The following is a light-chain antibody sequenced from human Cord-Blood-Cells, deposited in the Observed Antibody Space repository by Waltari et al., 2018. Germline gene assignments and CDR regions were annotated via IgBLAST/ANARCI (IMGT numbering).Light chain of an antibody. Sequence: QSPLTQPASVSGSPGQSITISCTGTSTEVGSYHLVSWYQQHPGNAPKLMIYEGSKRPSGVPNRFSGSKYGNTASLTIYGLQAEDEADYYCCSYAGSSNVVFGGGTKLTVL. CDR3: CSYAGSSNVV. CDR2: EGS. V-gene: IGLV2-23*01. CDR1: STEVGSYHL. J-gene: IGLJ2*01.